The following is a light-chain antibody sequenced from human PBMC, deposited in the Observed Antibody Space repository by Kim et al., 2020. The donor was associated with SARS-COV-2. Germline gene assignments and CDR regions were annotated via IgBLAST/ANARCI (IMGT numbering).Light chain of an antibody. Sequence: PASISCRSSQSLLHSNGYNYLDWYLQKPGQSPQLLIYLGANRASGVPDRFSGSGSGTDFTLKISRVEAEDVGVYYCMQALQTLLTFGQGTRLEIK. J-gene: IGKJ5*01. V-gene: IGKV2-28*01. CDR2: LGA. CDR3: MQALQTLLT. CDR1: QSLLHSNGYNY.